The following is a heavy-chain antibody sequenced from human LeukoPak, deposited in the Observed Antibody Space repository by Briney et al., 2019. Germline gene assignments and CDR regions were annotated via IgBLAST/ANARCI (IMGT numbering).Heavy chain of an antibody. J-gene: IGHJ5*02. CDR3: AKSPMVGGGGFDP. CDR1: GYTFTGYY. D-gene: IGHD3-10*01. CDR2: INPNSGGT. V-gene: IGHV1-2*02. Sequence: ASVKVSCKASGYTFTGYYMHWVRQAPGQGLEWMGWINPNSGGTNYAQKFQGKVTMTRDTSISTAYMELSRLRSDDTAVYYCAKSPMVGGGGFDPWGQGTLVTVSS.